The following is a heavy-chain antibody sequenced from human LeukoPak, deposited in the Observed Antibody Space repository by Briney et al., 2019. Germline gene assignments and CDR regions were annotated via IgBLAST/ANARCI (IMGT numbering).Heavy chain of an antibody. CDR3: ARDLAVAGLDY. D-gene: IGHD6-13*01. CDR1: GGSISSSSYY. V-gene: IGHV4-39*07. CDR2: IYYSGST. Sequence: PSETLSLTCTVSGGSISSSSYYWGWIRQPPGQGLEWIGSIYYSGSTYYNPSLKSRVTISVDTSKNQFSLMLSSVTAAATAAYFCARDLAVAGLDYWGQGNLVTASS. J-gene: IGHJ4*02.